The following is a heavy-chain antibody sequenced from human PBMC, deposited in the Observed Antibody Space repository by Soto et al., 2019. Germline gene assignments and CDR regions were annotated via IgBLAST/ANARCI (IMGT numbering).Heavy chain of an antibody. CDR2: VSTGGDET. Sequence: GGSLRLSCAASGVSFSVYFMSWVRQAPGKGLEWVSTVSTGGDETHYADSVKGRFTISRDNSKNTLYLQLNSLRAEDTAVYYCESYLPQNPFDYSGQATLVTVSS. J-gene: IGHJ4*02. CDR1: GVSFSVYF. D-gene: IGHD1-26*01. CDR3: ESYLPQNPFDY. V-gene: IGHV3-23*01.